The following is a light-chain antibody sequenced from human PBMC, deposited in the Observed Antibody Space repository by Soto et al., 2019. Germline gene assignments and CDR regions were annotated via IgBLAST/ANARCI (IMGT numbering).Light chain of an antibody. V-gene: IGLV2-14*01. CDR3: SSYTSGTTLV. Sequence: QSALTQPASVSGSPGQSITISCTGTRSDVGGYNYVSWYQQHPGKAPKLMIYEVSNRSSGVSNRFSGSKSGNTASLTISGLQAEDESDYPCSSYTSGTTLVFGGGTKLTVL. CDR1: RSDVGGYNY. J-gene: IGLJ2*01. CDR2: EVS.